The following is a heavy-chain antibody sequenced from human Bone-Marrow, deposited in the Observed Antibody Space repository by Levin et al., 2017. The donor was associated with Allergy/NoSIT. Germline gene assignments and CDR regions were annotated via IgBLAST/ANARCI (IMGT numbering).Heavy chain of an antibody. CDR2: ISSSSSTI. D-gene: IGHD3-22*01. CDR3: ARVNYDSSGYYYYYYGMDV. V-gene: IGHV3-48*04. J-gene: IGHJ6*02. CDR1: GFTFSSYS. Sequence: GESLKISCAASGFTFSSYSMNWVRQAPGKGLDWVSYISSSSSTIYYADSVKGRFTISRDNAKNSLYLQMNSLRAEDTAVYYCARVNYDSSGYYYYYYGMDVWGQGTTVTVSS.